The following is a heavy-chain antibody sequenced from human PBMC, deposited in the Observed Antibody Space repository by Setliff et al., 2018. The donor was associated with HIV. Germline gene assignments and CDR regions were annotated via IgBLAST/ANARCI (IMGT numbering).Heavy chain of an antibody. D-gene: IGHD3-22*01. Sequence: SETLSLTCAVYGGSFSGYCWSWIRQPPGKGLEWIGEMQHSGRTNYNPSLRSRVTTSVDTSKNQFSLRLRSVTAADTAVYYCARDVLDLVISVYGFWGQGIPVTVSS. CDR3: ARDVLDLVISVYGF. V-gene: IGHV4-34*01. CDR2: MQHSGRT. CDR1: GGSFSGYC. J-gene: IGHJ4*02.